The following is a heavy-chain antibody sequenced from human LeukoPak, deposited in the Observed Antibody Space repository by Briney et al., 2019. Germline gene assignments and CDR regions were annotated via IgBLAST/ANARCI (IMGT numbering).Heavy chain of an antibody. CDR3: ARDAITLVGAPREPFDY. CDR1: GFIFTSYY. CDR2: INPSGGSS. J-gene: IGHJ4*02. D-gene: IGHD1-26*01. Sequence: ASVKVSCKTSGFIFTSYYMHWVRQAPGQGLEWMGIINPSGGSSSYAQKFLGRVTMARDMSTSTVYMELRNLRSDDTALYYCARDAITLVGAPREPFDYWGQGTLVTASS. V-gene: IGHV1-46*01.